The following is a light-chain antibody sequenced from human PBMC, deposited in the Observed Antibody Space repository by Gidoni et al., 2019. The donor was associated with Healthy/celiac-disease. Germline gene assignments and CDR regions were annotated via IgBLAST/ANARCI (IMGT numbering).Light chain of an antibody. CDR3: QQYNNWPPWT. CDR2: GAS. J-gene: IGKJ1*01. CDR1: QSVSSN. Sequence: EIVMTQSPATLSVSPGERATLSCRASQSVSSNLIYGASTRATGIPARFSGSGSGTEFTLTISSLQSEDFAVYYCQQYNNWPPWTFGQGTKVEIK. V-gene: IGKV3-15*01.